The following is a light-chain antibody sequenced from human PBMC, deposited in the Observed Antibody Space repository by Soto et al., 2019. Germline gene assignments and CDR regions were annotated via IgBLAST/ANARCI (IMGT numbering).Light chain of an antibody. Sequence: QSALTQPASVSGSPGQSITISCTGTSSDVGGYNYVSWYQQHPGKAPKLMIYEVSNRPSGVSNRFSGSKSGNRASLTISGLQDEDEADYYCSSYTSSSTGVFGTGTKLTVL. CDR3: SSYTSSSTGV. CDR2: EVS. CDR1: SSDVGGYNY. V-gene: IGLV2-14*01. J-gene: IGLJ1*01.